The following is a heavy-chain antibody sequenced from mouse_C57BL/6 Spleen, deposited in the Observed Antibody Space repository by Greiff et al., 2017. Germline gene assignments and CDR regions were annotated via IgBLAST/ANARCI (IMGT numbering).Heavy chain of an antibody. CDR3: ARKGSKRGYFDY. V-gene: IGHV1-18*01. CDR1: GYTFTDYN. CDR2: INPNNGGT. Sequence: VQLQQSGPELVKPGASVKIPCKASGYTFTDYNMDWVKQSHGKSLEWIGDINPNNGGTIYNQKFKGKATLTVDKSSSTAYMELRSLTSEDTAVYYCARKGSKRGYFDYWGQGTTLTVSS. J-gene: IGHJ2*01.